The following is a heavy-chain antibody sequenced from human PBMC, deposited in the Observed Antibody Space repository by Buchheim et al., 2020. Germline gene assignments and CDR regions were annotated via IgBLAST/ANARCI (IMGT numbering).Heavy chain of an antibody. J-gene: IGHJ6*02. CDR3: ARDLESGSNLLFYYGMGV. D-gene: IGHD1-26*01. Sequence: QVRLVQSGPDMKKPGASVKVSYKASGYTFIGYHLHWVRQAPGQGLEWMGWISPNTGGTKYAQKFQGRVTLTRDTSISTAYMELSGLKSDDTAVYYCARDLESGSNLLFYYGMGVWGRGTT. CDR1: GYTFIGYH. V-gene: IGHV1-2*02. CDR2: ISPNTGGT.